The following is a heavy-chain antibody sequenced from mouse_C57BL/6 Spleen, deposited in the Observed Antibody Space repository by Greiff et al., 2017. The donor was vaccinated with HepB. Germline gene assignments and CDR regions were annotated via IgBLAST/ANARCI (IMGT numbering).Heavy chain of an antibody. CDR2: IYPRSGNT. D-gene: IGHD1-1*01. Sequence: VQLQQSGAELARPGASVKLSCKASGYTFTSYGISWVKQRTGQGLEWIGEIYPRSGNTYYNEKFKGKATLTADKSSSTAYMELRSLTSEDSAVYFCARPNYYGSPYYFDYWGQGTTLTVSS. CDR1: GYTFTSYG. CDR3: ARPNYYGSPYYFDY. V-gene: IGHV1-81*01. J-gene: IGHJ2*01.